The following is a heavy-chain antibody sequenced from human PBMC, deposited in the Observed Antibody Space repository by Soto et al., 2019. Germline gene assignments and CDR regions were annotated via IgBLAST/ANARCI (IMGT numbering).Heavy chain of an antibody. V-gene: IGHV3-30*03. Sequence: QLQLVESGGGVVQPEKSLRLSCEASGFTFSAFGMHWVRQAPGKGLEWVAGFSYDGHTKYYANSVKGRLSISSDNSRNALYLSLDSLSAEDTAMYYCSIEWSAVTGTPFDLWGQGTMVIVSS. J-gene: IGHJ3*01. CDR1: GFTFSAFG. CDR3: SIEWSAVTGTPFDL. CDR2: FSYDGHTK. D-gene: IGHD6-19*01.